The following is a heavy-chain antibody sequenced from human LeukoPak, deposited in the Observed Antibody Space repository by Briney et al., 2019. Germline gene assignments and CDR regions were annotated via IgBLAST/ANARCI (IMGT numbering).Heavy chain of an antibody. CDR1: GVSISSSSFY. D-gene: IGHD5-18*01. CDR2: IYYSGST. CDR3: ARRAVETAMVPIDY. J-gene: IGHJ4*02. Sequence: SETLSLTCTVSGVSISSSSFYWGWIRQPPGKGLEWMGSIYYSGSTYYNTSLKSRITISVDTSKNQFSLKLSSVTAADTAVYYCARRAVETAMVPIDYWGQGILVTVSS. V-gene: IGHV4-39*01.